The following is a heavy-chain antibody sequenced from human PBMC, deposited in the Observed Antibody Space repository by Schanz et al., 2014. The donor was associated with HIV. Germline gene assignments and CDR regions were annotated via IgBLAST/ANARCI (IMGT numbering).Heavy chain of an antibody. Sequence: EEQLLESGGGLVQPGGSLRLSCAASGFRFRSYWMSWVRQAPGKGLEWVANIKEDGIEKYYVDSVKGRFTISRDNAKNSLYLNMYSLRAEDTAVYFCAKSNGGDTAVVQYYFDYWGQGTLVSVSS. V-gene: IGHV3-7*01. J-gene: IGHJ4*02. CDR3: AKSNGGDTAVVQYYFDY. D-gene: IGHD5-18*01. CDR1: GFRFRSYW. CDR2: IKEDGIEK.